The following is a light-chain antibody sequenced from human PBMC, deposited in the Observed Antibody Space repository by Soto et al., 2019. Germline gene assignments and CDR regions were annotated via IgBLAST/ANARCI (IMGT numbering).Light chain of an antibody. V-gene: IGKV3-11*01. CDR3: QQSSNWPPIT. CDR2: DAS. CDR1: QSVSSY. J-gene: IGKJ5*01. Sequence: EIVLTQSPATLSLSPGERATLSCRASQSVSSYLAWYQQKPGQAHRLLIYDASNRATVIPARFSGSGSGTDFTLTISSLEPEDFAVYYCQQSSNWPPITFGQGTRLEIK.